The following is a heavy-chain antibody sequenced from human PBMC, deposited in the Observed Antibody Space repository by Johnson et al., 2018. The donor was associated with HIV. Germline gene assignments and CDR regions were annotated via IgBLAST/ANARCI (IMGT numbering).Heavy chain of an antibody. Sequence: VQLVESGGGLVEPGGSLRLSCAASGFTFSTYAMSWVRQAPGKGLEWVSGISGSGGRPYYADSVKGRFTISRDNSKNTTYLQMNSLRAEDTAVYYCAKYRDSYYPPTFAAFDIWGQGTMVTVSS. D-gene: IGHD4-11*01. V-gene: IGHV3-23*04. CDR2: ISGSGGRP. J-gene: IGHJ3*02. CDR3: AKYRDSYYPPTFAAFDI. CDR1: GFTFSTYA.